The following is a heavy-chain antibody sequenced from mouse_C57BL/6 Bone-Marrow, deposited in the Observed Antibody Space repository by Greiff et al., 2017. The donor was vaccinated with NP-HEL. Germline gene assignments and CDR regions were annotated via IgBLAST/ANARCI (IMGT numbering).Heavy chain of an antibody. CDR1: GFTFSSYG. V-gene: IGHV5-6*02. CDR3: ARHYYSNYFDY. CDR2: IRSGGRYT. Sequence: DVKLVESGGDLVKPGGSLKLSCAASGFTFSSYGMSWVRQPPDKRLEWVATIRSGGRYTYYPDSVKGRVTISRDNAKNTLYLQMSSLKSEDTAMYYCARHYYSNYFDYWGQGTTLTVSS. D-gene: IGHD2-5*01. J-gene: IGHJ2*01.